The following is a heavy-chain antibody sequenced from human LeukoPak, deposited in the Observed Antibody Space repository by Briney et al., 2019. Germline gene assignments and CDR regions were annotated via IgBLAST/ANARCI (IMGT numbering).Heavy chain of an antibody. CDR3: ARDTGTVVDY. J-gene: IGHJ4*02. CDR2: IHYSGST. V-gene: IGHV4-59*01. D-gene: IGHD4-23*01. CDR1: GGSISSYY. Sequence: SETLSLTCTVSGGSISSYYFSWIRQPPGKGLEWIGYIHYSGSTNYNPSLKSRVTISLDTSKNQFSLMLSSVTAADTAVYYCARDTGTVVDYWGQGTLVTVSS.